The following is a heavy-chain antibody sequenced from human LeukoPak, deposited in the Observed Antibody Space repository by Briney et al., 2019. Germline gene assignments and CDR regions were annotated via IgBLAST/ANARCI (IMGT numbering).Heavy chain of an antibody. V-gene: IGHV3-21*01. Sequence: PGGSLRLSCAASGFTFSSYSMNWVRQAPGKGLEWVSSISSSSSYIYYADSVKGRFTISRDNAKNSLYLQMNSLRAEDTAVYYCARAGRDIVVVVAATPGAFDIWGQGTMVTVSS. CDR2: ISSSSSYI. CDR3: ARAGRDIVVVVAATPGAFDI. J-gene: IGHJ3*02. D-gene: IGHD2-15*01. CDR1: GFTFSSYS.